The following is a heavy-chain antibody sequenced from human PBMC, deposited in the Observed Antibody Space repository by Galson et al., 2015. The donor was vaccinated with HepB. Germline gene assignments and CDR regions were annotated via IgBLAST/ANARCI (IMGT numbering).Heavy chain of an antibody. CDR2: INPSGGST. CDR1: GYTFTRYY. CDR3: ARDDYGGNSEGYGMDV. Sequence: SCKASGYTFTRYYMHWVRQAPGQGLEWMGIINPSGGSTIYAQKFQGRVTMTRDTSTSTVYMELSSLRSEDTAMYYCARDDYGGNSEGYGMDVWGQGTTVTVSS. V-gene: IGHV1-46*01. J-gene: IGHJ6*02. D-gene: IGHD4-23*01.